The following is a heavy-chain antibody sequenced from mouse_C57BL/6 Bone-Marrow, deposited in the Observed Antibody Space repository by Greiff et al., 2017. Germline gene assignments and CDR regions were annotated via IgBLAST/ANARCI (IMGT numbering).Heavy chain of an antibody. Sequence: QVQLHQPGAELVMPGASVKLSCKASGYTFTSYWMHWVKQRPGQGLEWIGEIAPSASYTNYNQKFKGKSTLTVDKSSSSAYMQLSSLTSEDSAVYYCARGACYCSIYPACFAYWGPGTLVTVSA. D-gene: IGHD1-1*01. CDR3: ARGACYCSIYPACFAY. J-gene: IGHJ3*01. CDR2: IAPSASYT. V-gene: IGHV1-69*01. CDR1: GYTFTSYW.